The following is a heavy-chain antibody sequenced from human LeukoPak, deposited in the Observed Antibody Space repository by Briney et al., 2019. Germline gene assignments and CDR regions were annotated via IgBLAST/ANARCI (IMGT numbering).Heavy chain of an antibody. J-gene: IGHJ4*02. CDR1: GFTFSSYW. CDR3: AKDRLGALLYFDS. V-gene: IGHV3-7*03. Sequence: GGSLRLSCAASGFTFSSYWMSWVRQAPGKGLEWVANIKQDGCEKYYVDSVKGRFTISRDNAKNSLYLQMNSLRAEDTAVYSCAKDRLGALLYFDSWGQGTLVTVSS. CDR2: IKQDGCEK. D-gene: IGHD1-26*01.